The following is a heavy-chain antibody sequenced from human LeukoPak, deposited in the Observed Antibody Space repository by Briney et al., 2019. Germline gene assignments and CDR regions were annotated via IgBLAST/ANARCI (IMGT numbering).Heavy chain of an antibody. V-gene: IGHV3-30*02. CDR1: RFTFSRLG. Sequence: GGSLRLSCAPSRFTFSRLGMQWVRQAPGKGLEGVAVIHNDGTMGQYADSVKGRFTISKDFSRNTLHLQMHSLRDDDTAVYYCAKEGDEFRGYLDVWGKGTTVTVSS. CDR2: IHNDGTMG. J-gene: IGHJ6*04. CDR3: AKEGDEFRGYLDV. D-gene: IGHD5-12*01.